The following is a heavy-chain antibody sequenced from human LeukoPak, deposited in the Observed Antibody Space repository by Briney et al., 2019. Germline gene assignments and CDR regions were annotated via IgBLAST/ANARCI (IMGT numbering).Heavy chain of an antibody. J-gene: IGHJ4*02. CDR3: VKNGWLDY. CDR2: ISTNGDST. Sequence: GGSLRLSCAASGFTFSSQNMNWARQAPGKGLEWVAYISTNGDSTQYADSVEGRFTISRDNAENSLYLLMNSLRVEDTAVYYCVKNGWLDYWGQGILVRVFS. D-gene: IGHD6-19*01. CDR1: GFTFSSQN. V-gene: IGHV3-21*06.